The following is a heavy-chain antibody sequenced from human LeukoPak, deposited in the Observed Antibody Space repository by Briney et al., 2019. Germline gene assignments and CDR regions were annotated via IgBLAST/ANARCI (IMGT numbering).Heavy chain of an antibody. J-gene: IGHJ4*02. V-gene: IGHV7-4-1*02. CDR1: GYIFTSYA. CDR3: ARDGGFGVYDY. CDR2: INTNTGNP. Sequence: ASVKVSCKASGYIFTSYAMNWVRHAPGQGLEWVGLINTNTGNPKYVHGFTGGVVFSLDTPVSTAYLQISSLKAEDTAVYCCARDGGFGVYDYWGQGTLVTVSS. D-gene: IGHD3-10*01.